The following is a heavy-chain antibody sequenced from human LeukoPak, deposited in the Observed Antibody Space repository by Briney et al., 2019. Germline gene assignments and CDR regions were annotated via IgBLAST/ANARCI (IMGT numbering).Heavy chain of an antibody. V-gene: IGHV4-30-4*01. CDR2: IYYNGST. CDR3: ARGSPSDYYDSSGYYFSN. CDR1: GGSISSDDYY. J-gene: IGHJ4*02. Sequence: SQTLSLTCTFSGGSISSDDYYWSCLRQPPGKGLEWIGYIYYNGSTYYNPSHKSRVTISVDTSKNQFSLKLSSVTAADTAVYYCARGSPSDYYDSSGYYFSNWGQGTLVTVSS. D-gene: IGHD3-22*01.